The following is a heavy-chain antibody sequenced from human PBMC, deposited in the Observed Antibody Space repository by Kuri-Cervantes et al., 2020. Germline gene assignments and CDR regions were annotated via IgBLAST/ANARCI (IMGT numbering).Heavy chain of an antibody. CDR3: ARDWGSGWERGAFDY. D-gene: IGHD6-19*01. J-gene: IGHJ4*02. V-gene: IGHV4-59*01. Sequence: SQTLSLTCAVYGGSFSGYYWSWIRQPPGKGLEWIGYIYYSGSTNYNPSLKSRVTISVDTSKNQFSLKLSSVTAADTAVYYCARDWGSGWERGAFDYWGQGTLVTVSS. CDR1: GGSFSGYY. CDR2: IYYSGST.